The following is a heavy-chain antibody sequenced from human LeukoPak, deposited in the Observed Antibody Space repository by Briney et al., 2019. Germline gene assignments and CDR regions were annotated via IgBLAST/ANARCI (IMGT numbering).Heavy chain of an antibody. CDR3: ASSHCSGGSCYFPFDY. CDR2: IIPIFGTA. Sequence: SVKVSCKVSGYTLTELSMHWVRQAPGQGLEWMGGIIPIFGTANYAQKFQGRVTITADESTSTAYMELSSLRSEDTAVYYCASSHCSGGSCYFPFDYWGQGTLVTVSS. D-gene: IGHD2-15*01. CDR1: GYTLTELS. V-gene: IGHV1-69*13. J-gene: IGHJ4*02.